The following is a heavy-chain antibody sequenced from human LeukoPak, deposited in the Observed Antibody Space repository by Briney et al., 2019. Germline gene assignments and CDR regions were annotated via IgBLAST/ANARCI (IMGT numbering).Heavy chain of an antibody. D-gene: IGHD3-22*01. CDR3: ARGVYYFDSSTYYFDH. Sequence: GASVKVSCKASGYTFTSYAIHWVRQAPGHGLEWMGWFNVGNGNTKYSQKFQGRVTIVSDTSASTAYMELSSLRSEDTAVYYCARGVYYFDSSTYYFDHWGQGTLVTVSS. J-gene: IGHJ4*02. V-gene: IGHV1-3*01. CDR2: FNVGNGNT. CDR1: GYTFTSYA.